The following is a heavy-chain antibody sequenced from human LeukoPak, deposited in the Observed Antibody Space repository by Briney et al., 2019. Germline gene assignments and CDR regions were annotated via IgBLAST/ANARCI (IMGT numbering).Heavy chain of an antibody. V-gene: IGHV3-23*01. J-gene: IGHJ3*02. CDR1: GFTFSRYG. CDR3: ARDSQYCSSGSCSPGASDI. CDR2: ISGSGGST. Sequence: PGGSLRLSCAASGFTFSRYGMSWVRQAPGKGLEWVSSISGSGGSTYYADSVKGRFTISRDNSKNTLYLQMNSLRVEDTAVYYCARDSQYCSSGSCSPGASDIWGQGTMVTVSS. D-gene: IGHD2-15*01.